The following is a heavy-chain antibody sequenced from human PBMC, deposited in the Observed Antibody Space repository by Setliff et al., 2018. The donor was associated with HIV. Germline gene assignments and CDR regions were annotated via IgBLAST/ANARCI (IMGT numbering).Heavy chain of an antibody. CDR3: ARLRYCSGGSCSTDDY. J-gene: IGHJ4*02. CDR1: GFTFSTFA. Sequence: PGGSLRLSCAASGFTFSTFAMSWVRQAPGKGLEWVSTITASGGSTYYADSVKGRFTISRDNSKNTLYLQMNSLRAEDTAVYYCARLRYCSGGSCSTDDYWGQGTLVTVSS. CDR2: ITASGGST. D-gene: IGHD2-15*01. V-gene: IGHV3-23*01.